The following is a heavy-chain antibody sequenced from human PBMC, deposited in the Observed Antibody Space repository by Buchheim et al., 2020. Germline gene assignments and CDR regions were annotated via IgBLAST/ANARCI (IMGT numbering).Heavy chain of an antibody. V-gene: IGHV3-30*04. Sequence: VQLVESGGGLVQPGGSLRLSCAASGFTFSSYEMNWVRQAPGKGLEWMAVVSNDGRDKHHADSVKGRFLISRDNSRNTIFLQMNSLRTEDTAVYYCARDTSVSANYYFDYWGQGTL. CDR3: ARDTSVSANYYFDY. J-gene: IGHJ4*02. CDR2: VSNDGRDK. D-gene: IGHD5/OR15-5a*01. CDR1: GFTFSSYE.